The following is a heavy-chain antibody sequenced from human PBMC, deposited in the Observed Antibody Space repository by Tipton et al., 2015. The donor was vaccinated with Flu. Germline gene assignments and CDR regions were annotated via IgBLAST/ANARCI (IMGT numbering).Heavy chain of an antibody. J-gene: IGHJ5*01. V-gene: IGHV4-38-2*01. CDR1: GDSIASDYY. CDR2: IHHTGTT. CDR3: ARRDYSNYVSVPKNWFDS. Sequence: LRLSCSISGDSIASDYYWGWIRQPPGKGLEWIGNIHHTGTTYYNPSLRSRVNIIRDRSKNQFSLSLSFVTAADTAVYYCARRDYSNYVSVPKNWFDSWGQGILVTVSS. D-gene: IGHD4-11*01.